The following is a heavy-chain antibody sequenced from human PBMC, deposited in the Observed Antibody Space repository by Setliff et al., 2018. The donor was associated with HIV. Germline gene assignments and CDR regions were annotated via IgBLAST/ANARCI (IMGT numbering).Heavy chain of an antibody. CDR3: ASARIPTGGTSTSFDF. Sequence: PSETLSLTCTVSGGSISNYYWTWIRQPPGKGLECIGYIYYDGSTNYNPSLKSRVTFSVDTSKNYFSLELSSVTAADTAVYYCASARIPTGGTSTSFDFWGQGALVTVSS. V-gene: IGHV4-59*01. CDR1: GGSISNYY. J-gene: IGHJ4*02. CDR2: IYYDGST. D-gene: IGHD1-1*01.